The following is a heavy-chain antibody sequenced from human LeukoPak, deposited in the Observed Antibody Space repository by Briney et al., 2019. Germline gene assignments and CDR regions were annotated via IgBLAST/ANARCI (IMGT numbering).Heavy chain of an antibody. V-gene: IGHV1-24*01. J-gene: IGHJ3*02. Sequence: ASVKVSCKVSGYTLTELSMRWVRQAPGKGLEWMGGFDPEDGETIYAQKFQGRVTMTEDTSTDTAYMELSSLRSEDTAVYYCATDHDSGSYWATYAFDIWGQGTMVTVSS. CDR2: FDPEDGET. D-gene: IGHD1-26*01. CDR3: ATDHDSGSYWATYAFDI. CDR1: GYTLTELS.